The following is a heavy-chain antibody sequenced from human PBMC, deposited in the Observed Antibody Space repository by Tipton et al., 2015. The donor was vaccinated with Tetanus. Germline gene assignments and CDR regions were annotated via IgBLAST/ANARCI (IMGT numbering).Heavy chain of an antibody. Sequence: CAASGFIFSSYGIHWVRQAPGKGLEWVAVSWYDGTDKYYADSVKGRFTISRDNSKNTLYLQMNSLRAEDTAVYYCAREADCSGGSCFSGDFDNWGQGTQVAVSS. D-gene: IGHD2-15*01. J-gene: IGHJ4*02. CDR1: GFIFSSYG. V-gene: IGHV3-33*01. CDR3: AREADCSGGSCFSGDFDN. CDR2: SWYDGTDK.